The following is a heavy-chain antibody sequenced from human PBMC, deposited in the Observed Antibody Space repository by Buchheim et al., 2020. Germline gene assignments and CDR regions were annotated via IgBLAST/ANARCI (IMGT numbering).Heavy chain of an antibody. J-gene: IGHJ4*02. V-gene: IGHV3-7*01. CDR1: GFTFSTYW. D-gene: IGHD2-21*01. Sequence: EVQLVESGGGLVQPGGSLRLSCAASGFTFSTYWMSWVRQAPGKGLEWVANINQDGTEKYYVDSVKGRFSISRDNAKNSLYLRRNSLTAEDTAVYYCARVRTVVTYWGQGTL. CDR3: ARVRTVVTY. CDR2: INQDGTEK.